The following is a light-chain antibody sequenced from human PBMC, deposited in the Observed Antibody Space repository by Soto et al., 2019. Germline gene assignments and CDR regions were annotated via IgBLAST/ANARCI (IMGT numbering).Light chain of an antibody. Sequence: DIVMTQSPDSLAVSLGERATINCKSSLSVLSSSNSLNYLTWFQQMPGQPPRLLIYWASTRESGVPARFSGSGSGTDFTLTISSLQAEDVAVYYCQQYYSAPYTFGQGTKLEIK. CDR1: LSVLSSSNSLNY. CDR2: WAS. V-gene: IGKV4-1*01. CDR3: QQYYSAPYT. J-gene: IGKJ2*01.